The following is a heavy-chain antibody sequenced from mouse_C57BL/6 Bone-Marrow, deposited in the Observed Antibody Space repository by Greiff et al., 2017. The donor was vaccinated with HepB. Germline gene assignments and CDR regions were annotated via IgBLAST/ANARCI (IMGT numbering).Heavy chain of an antibody. Sequence: DVQLQESGPELVKPGASVKISCKASGYTFTDYYMNWVKQSHGKSLEWIGDINPNNGGTSYNQKFKGKATLTVDKSSSTAYMELRSLTSEDSAVYYCAPFTDYWGQGTSVTVSS. CDR1: GYTFTDYY. D-gene: IGHD1-1*01. V-gene: IGHV1-26*01. J-gene: IGHJ4*01. CDR3: APFTDY. CDR2: INPNNGGT.